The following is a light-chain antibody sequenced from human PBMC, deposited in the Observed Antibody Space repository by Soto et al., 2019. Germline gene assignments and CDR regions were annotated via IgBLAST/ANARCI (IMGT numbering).Light chain of an antibody. Sequence: DIQMTQSPASLSASVEDRVTITCRASQTVRTYLNWYQQKPGKAPKLLIYAASNLQSGVPSRFSGSGSGTDFTLTISSLQSEDFAVYYCQQYINWPRTFGQGTKVDIK. CDR1: QTVRTY. V-gene: IGKV1-39*01. J-gene: IGKJ1*01. CDR2: AAS. CDR3: QQYINWPRT.